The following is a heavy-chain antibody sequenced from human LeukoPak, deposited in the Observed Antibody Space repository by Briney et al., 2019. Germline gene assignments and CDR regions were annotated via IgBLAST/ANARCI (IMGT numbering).Heavy chain of an antibody. D-gene: IGHD5-18*01. CDR3: ASGGYSYGYGYYFDY. J-gene: IGHJ4*02. Sequence: PSETLSLTCTVSGGSISSYYWSWIRPPPGKGLEWIGYIYYSGSTNYNPSLKSRVTISVDTSKNQFSLKLSSVTAADTAVYYCASGGYSYGYGYYFDYWGQGTLVTVSS. V-gene: IGHV4-59*01. CDR2: IYYSGST. CDR1: GGSISSYY.